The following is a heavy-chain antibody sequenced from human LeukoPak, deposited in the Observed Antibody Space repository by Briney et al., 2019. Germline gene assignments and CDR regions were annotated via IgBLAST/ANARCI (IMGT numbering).Heavy chain of an antibody. Sequence: SVKVSCKASGGTLTNYSFSWVRQAPGQGLEWMGRVIPSFGTANYAQKFEGRVTITADKSTGTTYMELSSLRSEDTAVYFCSTALGGMPTPHPWGQGTLVTVSS. CDR1: GGTLTNYS. V-gene: IGHV1-69*06. D-gene: IGHD3-16*01. CDR3: STALGGMPTPHP. CDR2: VIPSFGTA. J-gene: IGHJ4*02.